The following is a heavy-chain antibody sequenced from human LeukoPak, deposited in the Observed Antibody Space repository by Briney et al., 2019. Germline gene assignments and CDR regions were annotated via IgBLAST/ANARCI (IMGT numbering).Heavy chain of an antibody. D-gene: IGHD3-3*01. CDR1: GFTFSSYA. V-gene: IGHV3-23*01. CDR3: AKDGPRITIFGVVPRGTWYFDL. J-gene: IGHJ2*01. CDR2: ISGSGGST. Sequence: GGSLRLSCAASGFTFSSYAMSWVRQAPGKGLEWVSAISGSGGSTYYADSVKGRFTISRDNSKNTLYLQMNSLRAEDTAVYYCAKDGPRITIFGVVPRGTWYFDLWGRGTLVTVSS.